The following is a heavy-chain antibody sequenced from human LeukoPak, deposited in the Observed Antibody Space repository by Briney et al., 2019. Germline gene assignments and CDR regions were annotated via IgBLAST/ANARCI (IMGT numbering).Heavy chain of an antibody. CDR2: IIPILGIA. D-gene: IGHD4-17*01. CDR1: GGTFSSYA. V-gene: IGHV1-69*04. J-gene: IGHJ6*02. Sequence: SVKVSCKASGGTFSSYAISWVRQAPGQGLEWMGRIIPILGIANYAQKFQGRVTITADKSTSTAYMELSSLRSEDTAVYHCASPLSDYVYGMDVWGQGTTVTVSS. CDR3: ASPLSDYVYGMDV.